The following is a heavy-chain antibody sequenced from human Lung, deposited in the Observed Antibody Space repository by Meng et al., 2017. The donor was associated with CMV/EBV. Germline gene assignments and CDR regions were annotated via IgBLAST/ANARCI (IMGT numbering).Heavy chain of an antibody. CDR3: ARDMMLGQAARQTFDV. Sequence: LTXAASGFSLNNHGMHWIRQAPGKGLEWLAVLSYDGGDKFYGASVKGRFIVSRDSPRNILYLHMNSLRSEDTAVYFCARDMMLGQAARQTFDVWGQGXLVTVSS. J-gene: IGHJ3*01. V-gene: IGHV3-30*03. CDR2: LSYDGGDK. CDR1: GFSLNNHG. D-gene: IGHD2-15*01.